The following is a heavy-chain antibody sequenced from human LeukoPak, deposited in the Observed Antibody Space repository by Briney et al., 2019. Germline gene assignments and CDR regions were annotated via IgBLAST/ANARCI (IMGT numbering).Heavy chain of an antibody. V-gene: IGHV3-21*01. Sequence: GGSLRLSCAGCGFTFRHYGIDWVRQAPGKGLERVASITSSSSHIYYADSVKGRFTISRDNAKNEVYLQMNSLRGEDTAIYYCARVMMGATVTTFHYYCMDVWGVGTTVTVSS. CDR3: ARVMMGATVTTFHYYCMDV. J-gene: IGHJ6*03. CDR1: GFTFRHYG. CDR2: ITSSSSHI. D-gene: IGHD4-11*01.